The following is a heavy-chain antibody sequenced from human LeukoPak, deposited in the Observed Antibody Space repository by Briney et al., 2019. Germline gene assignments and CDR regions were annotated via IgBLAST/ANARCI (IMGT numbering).Heavy chain of an antibody. J-gene: IGHJ4*02. D-gene: IGHD3-3*01. CDR1: DDSLRGYY. CDR3: ARHRYIWNGYSPSFDY. Sequence: SETLSLTCTVSDDSLRGYYWSWIRQPPGKGLEWIGYIYYSGSTNYNPSLKSRVTVSVDAFNSQFSLRLSSVADADTAVYYCARHRYIWNGYSPSFDYWGQGTLVTVSS. CDR2: IYYSGST. V-gene: IGHV4-59*08.